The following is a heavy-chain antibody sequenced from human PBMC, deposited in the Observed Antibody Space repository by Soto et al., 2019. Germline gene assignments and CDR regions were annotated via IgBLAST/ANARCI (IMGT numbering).Heavy chain of an antibody. J-gene: IGHJ6*02. V-gene: IGHV1-69*12. CDR2: IIPIFGTA. Sequence: QVQLVQSGAEVKKPGSSVKVSCKASGGTFSSYAISWVRQAPGQGLEWMGGIIPIFGTANYAQKFRGRVTITADESTSTAYMELSSLRSEDTAVYYCARPYGSGGDYYYGMDVWGQGTTVTVSS. D-gene: IGHD3-10*01. CDR1: GGTFSSYA. CDR3: ARPYGSGGDYYYGMDV.